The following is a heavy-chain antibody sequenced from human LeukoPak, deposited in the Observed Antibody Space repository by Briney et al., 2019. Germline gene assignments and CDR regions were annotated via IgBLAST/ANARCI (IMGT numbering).Heavy chain of an antibody. CDR1: GYTFTSYD. CDR2: MNPNSGYT. D-gene: IGHD3-10*01. V-gene: IGHV1-8*01. J-gene: IGHJ3*02. Sequence: ASVKVSCKASGYTFTSYDIIWVRQATGQGLEWMGWMNPNSGYTGSAQKFQGRVTMTRDTSTSTVYMELSSLRSEDTAVYYCARRDMVHDAFDIWGQGTMVTVSS. CDR3: ARRDMVHDAFDI.